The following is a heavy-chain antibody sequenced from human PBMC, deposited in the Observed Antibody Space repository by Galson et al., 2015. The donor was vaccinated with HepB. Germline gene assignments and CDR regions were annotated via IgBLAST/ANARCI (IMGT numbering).Heavy chain of an antibody. CDR3: AIGRSGFGEFDY. Sequence: SLRLSCAASGFTFSSYAMSWVRQAPGKGLEWVSAISGSGGSTYYADSVKGRFTISRDNSKNTLYLQMNSLRAEDTAVYYCAIGRSGFGEFDYWGQGTLVTVSS. V-gene: IGHV3-23*01. D-gene: IGHD3-10*01. CDR1: GFTFSSYA. CDR2: ISGSGGST. J-gene: IGHJ4*02.